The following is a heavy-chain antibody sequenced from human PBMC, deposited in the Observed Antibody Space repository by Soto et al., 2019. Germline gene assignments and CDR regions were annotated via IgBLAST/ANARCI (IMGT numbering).Heavy chain of an antibody. V-gene: IGHV3-73*02. Sequence: EVQLVESGGGLVQPGGSLKLSCAASGFTFSGSAMHWVRQASGKGLEWVGRIRSKANSYATAYSASVKGRFTISRDDSKNTAYLQMNSLKTEDTAVYYSMRGMDVWGQGTTVTVSS. J-gene: IGHJ6*02. CDR2: IRSKANSYAT. CDR1: GFTFSGSA. CDR3: MRGMDV.